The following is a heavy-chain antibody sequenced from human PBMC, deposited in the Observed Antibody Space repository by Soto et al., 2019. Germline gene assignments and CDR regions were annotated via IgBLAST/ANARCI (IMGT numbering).Heavy chain of an antibody. Sequence: SVKVSCKASGGTFSSYAISWVRQAPGQGLEWMGGIIPIFGTANYAPKFQGRVTIPADESTNTAYMELSSLSSEETAAYYCTRDQRAHYYGCSGYVYWGQGTLVTVSS. V-gene: IGHV1-69*13. CDR1: GGTFSSYA. CDR3: TRDQRAHYYGCSGYVY. D-gene: IGHD3-22*01. J-gene: IGHJ4*02. CDR2: IIPIFGTA.